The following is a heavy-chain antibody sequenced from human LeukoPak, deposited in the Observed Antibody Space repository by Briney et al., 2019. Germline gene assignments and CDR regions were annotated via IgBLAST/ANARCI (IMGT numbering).Heavy chain of an antibody. CDR3: ARDDEYDFWSGYDQTTIPVRFDY. CDR2: ISAYNGNT. V-gene: IGHV1-18*01. D-gene: IGHD3-3*01. Sequence: ASVKVSCKASGYTFTSYCISWVRQAPGQGLEWMGWISAYNGNTNYAQKLQGRVTMTTDTSTSTAYTEMRSLRSDDTAVYYCARDDEYDFWSGYDQTTIPVRFDYWGQGTLVTVSS. J-gene: IGHJ4*02. CDR1: GYTFTSYC.